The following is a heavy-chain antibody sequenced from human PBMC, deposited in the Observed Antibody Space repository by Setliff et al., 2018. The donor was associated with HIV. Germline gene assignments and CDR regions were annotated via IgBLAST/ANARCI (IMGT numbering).Heavy chain of an antibody. CDR3: AREPISYRDFVVVAAAFDI. D-gene: IGHD2-15*01. J-gene: IGHJ3*02. Sequence: ASVKVSCKASAYTFTSYYMHWVRQAPGQGLEWMGIINPSGGSTSYAQKFQGRVTMTRDTSTNTVYMELSSLRSEDTAVYYCAREPISYRDFVVVAAAFDIWGQGTMVTVSS. CDR2: INPSGGST. V-gene: IGHV1-46*01. CDR1: AYTFTSYY.